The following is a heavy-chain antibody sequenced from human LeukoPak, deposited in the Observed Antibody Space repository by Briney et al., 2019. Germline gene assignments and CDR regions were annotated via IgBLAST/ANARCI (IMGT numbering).Heavy chain of an antibody. V-gene: IGHV1-2*02. CDR3: AREKGGSYGRVPDY. Sequence: ASVKVSCKASGYTFTGYYMHWVRQAPGQGLEWMGWINPNSGGTNYAQKFQGRVTMTRDTSISTAYMELSRLRSDDTAVYYCAREKGGSYGRVPDYWGKGPRFTVP. D-gene: IGHD1-26*01. CDR2: INPNSGGT. J-gene: IGHJ4*02. CDR1: GYTFTGYY.